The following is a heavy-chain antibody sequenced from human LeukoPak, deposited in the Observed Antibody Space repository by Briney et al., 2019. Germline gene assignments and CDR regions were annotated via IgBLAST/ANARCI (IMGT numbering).Heavy chain of an antibody. CDR2: ISGSGGST. Sequence: GGSLRLSCAASGFTFSNYGMHWVRQAPGKGLEWVSVISGSGGSTNFADSVKGRFTSSRDNSKNTLYLQMHSLRVEDTAVYYCAQGRLGYSYGAFDHWGQGTLVTVSS. J-gene: IGHJ4*02. V-gene: IGHV3-23*01. CDR3: AQGRLGYSYGAFDH. CDR1: GFTFSNYG. D-gene: IGHD5-18*01.